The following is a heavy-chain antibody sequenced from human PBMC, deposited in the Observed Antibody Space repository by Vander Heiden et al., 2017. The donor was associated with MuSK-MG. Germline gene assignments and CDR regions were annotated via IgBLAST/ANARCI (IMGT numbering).Heavy chain of an antibody. CDR2: IYYSGST. CDR1: GGSISSSSYY. CDR3: ARLSIMITFGGVIVKGYYFDY. D-gene: IGHD3-16*02. J-gene: IGHJ4*02. V-gene: IGHV4-39*01. Sequence: QLQLQESGPGLVKPSETLSLTCTVSGGSISSSSYYWRWIRQPPGKGLEWIGSIYYSGSTYYNPSLKSRVTISVDTSKNQFSLKLSSVTAADTAVYYCARLSIMITFGGVIVKGYYFDYWGQGTLVTVSS.